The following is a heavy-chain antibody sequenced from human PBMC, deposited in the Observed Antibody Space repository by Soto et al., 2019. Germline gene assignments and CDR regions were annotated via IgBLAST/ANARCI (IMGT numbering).Heavy chain of an antibody. V-gene: IGHV1-69*12. CDR1: GGTFSTYA. Sequence: QVQLVQSGAEVKKPESSVKVSCKAPGGTFSTYAISWVRQAPGQGLEWMGGIIPMFGTANYAQRFQDRVTFPANQATNTVYMDLSSLRSEDTAVYFCASGIQLWLRRINNGYSGWGQGTLVTVSS. CDR2: IIPMFGTA. CDR3: ASGIQLWLRRINNGYSG. J-gene: IGHJ4*02. D-gene: IGHD5-12*01.